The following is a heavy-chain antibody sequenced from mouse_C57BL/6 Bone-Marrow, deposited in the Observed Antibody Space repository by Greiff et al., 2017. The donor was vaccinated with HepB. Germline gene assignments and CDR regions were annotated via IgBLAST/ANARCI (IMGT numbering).Heavy chain of an antibody. J-gene: IGHJ2*01. V-gene: IGHV5-12*01. CDR3: ARHALYYFDY. Sequence: DVKLVESGGGLVQPGGSLKLSCAASGFTFSDYYMYWVRQTPEKRLEWVAYISNGGGSTYYPDTVKGRFTISRDNAKNTLYLQMSRLKSEDTAMYYCARHALYYFDYWGQGTTLTVSS. CDR1: GFTFSDYY. CDR2: ISNGGGST.